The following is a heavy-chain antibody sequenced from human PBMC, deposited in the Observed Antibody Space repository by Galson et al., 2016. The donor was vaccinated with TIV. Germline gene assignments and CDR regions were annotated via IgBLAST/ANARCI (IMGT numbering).Heavy chain of an antibody. D-gene: IGHD5-18*01. Sequence: SLRLSCAASGFAVNSNYMSWVRQAPGKGLAWVSLIYSDGHTYYADSVKGRFTISRDNSKNTLFLQMNTLRAEDTAVYYCARVRDRGGYSYGDDAFDIWGQGTTVTVSS. CDR1: GFAVNSNY. CDR2: IYSDGHT. CDR3: ARVRDRGGYSYGDDAFDI. V-gene: IGHV3-53*01. J-gene: IGHJ3*02.